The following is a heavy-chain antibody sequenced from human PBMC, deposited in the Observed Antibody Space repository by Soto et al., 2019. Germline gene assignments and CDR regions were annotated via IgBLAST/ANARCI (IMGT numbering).Heavy chain of an antibody. CDR1: GYTLTELS. V-gene: IGHV1-24*01. CDR2: FDPEDGET. D-gene: IGHD6-13*01. Sequence: ASVKVSCKVSGYTLTELSMHWVRQAPGKGLEWMGGFDPEDGETNYAQKFQGRVTITEDKSTSTAYMELSSLRSEDTAVYYCAREGYSSSWHSENYYYGMDVWGQGTTVTVSS. CDR3: AREGYSSSWHSENYYYGMDV. J-gene: IGHJ6*02.